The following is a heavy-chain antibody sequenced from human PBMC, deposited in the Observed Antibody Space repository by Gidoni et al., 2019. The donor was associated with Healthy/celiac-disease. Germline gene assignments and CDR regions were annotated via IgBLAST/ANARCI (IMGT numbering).Heavy chain of an antibody. CDR2: IWYDGSNK. J-gene: IGHJ5*02. Sequence: QVQLVESGGGVVQPGRSLRLSCAASGFTFSSYGMHWVRQAPGKGLEWVAVIWYDGSNKYYADSVKGRFTISRDNSKNTLYLQMNSLRAEDTAVYYCARDGSSGPPRGWFDPWGQGTLVTVSS. CDR3: ARDGSSGPPRGWFDP. CDR1: GFTFSSYG. D-gene: IGHD3-22*01. V-gene: IGHV3-33*01.